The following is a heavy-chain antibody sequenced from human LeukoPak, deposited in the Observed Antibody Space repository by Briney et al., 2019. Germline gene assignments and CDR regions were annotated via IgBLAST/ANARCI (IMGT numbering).Heavy chain of an antibody. CDR2: MKPNSGNT. D-gene: IGHD3-3*01. Sequence: ASVKVSCKASRGSFSRYAVTEVRQATRQEREWMGWMKPNSGNTRYAQKIQGRVTMTKNPSISTAYTELSSLRSEDTAVYYCARAPSGEFWSGYYPYYYYYYMDVWGKGTTVTVSS. V-gene: IGHV1-8*01. CDR1: RGSFSRYA. CDR3: ARAPSGEFWSGYYPYYYYYYMDV. J-gene: IGHJ6*03.